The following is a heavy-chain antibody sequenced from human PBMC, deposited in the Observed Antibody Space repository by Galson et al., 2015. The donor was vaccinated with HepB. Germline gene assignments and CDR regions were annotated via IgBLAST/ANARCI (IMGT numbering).Heavy chain of an antibody. V-gene: IGHV3-11*05. Sequence: SLRLSCAASGFTFSDYYMTWIRQAPGKGLEWVSYINSRSSYTNYADSVKGRFTISRDNAKNSLYLQMNSLRAEDTAVYYCARGWGIYSGHYSAYFEHWGQGTLVTVSS. CDR2: INSRSSYT. D-gene: IGHD1-26*01. CDR3: ARGWGIYSGHYSAYFEH. J-gene: IGHJ4*02. CDR1: GFTFSDYY.